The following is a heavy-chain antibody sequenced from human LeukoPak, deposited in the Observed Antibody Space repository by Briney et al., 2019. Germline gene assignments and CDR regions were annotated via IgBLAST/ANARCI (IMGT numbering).Heavy chain of an antibody. D-gene: IGHD6-19*01. CDR1: GGTFSSYA. J-gene: IGHJ6*02. CDR3: ARDRTYSSGWYEYYYYGMDV. V-gene: IGHV1-69*01. Sequence: GASVKVSCKASGGTFSSYAISWVRQAPGQGLEWMGGIIPIFGTANYAQKFQGRVTITADESTSTAYMELSSLRSEDTAMYYCARDRTYSSGWYEYYYYGMDVWGQGTTVTVSS. CDR2: IIPIFGTA.